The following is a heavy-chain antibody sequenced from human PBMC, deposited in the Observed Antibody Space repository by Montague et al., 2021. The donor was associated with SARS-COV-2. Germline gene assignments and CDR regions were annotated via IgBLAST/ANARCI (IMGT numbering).Heavy chain of an antibody. CDR3: TRDYRSIVGDGLDI. CDR1: GFIFNAYE. J-gene: IGHJ3*02. D-gene: IGHD3-16*02. CDR2: IGRRGSTK. Sequence: SLRLSCAASGFIFNAYEMNWVRQAPGKGLEWVSYIGRRGSTKYYADSVKGRFTISRDNAKKSLYLQMNSLRVEDTAVYYCTRDYRSIVGDGLDIWGQGTKVTVSS. V-gene: IGHV3-48*03.